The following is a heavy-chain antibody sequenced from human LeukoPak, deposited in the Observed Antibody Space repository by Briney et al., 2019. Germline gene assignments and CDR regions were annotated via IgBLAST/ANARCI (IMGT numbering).Heavy chain of an antibody. Sequence: GASVKVSCKASGYTLTGYYMHWLRQAPGQGLEWMGWINPNSGDTNYAQKFQGRVTMTRDTSISTAYMELSRLMSDDTAVYYCAKNPYEYYFDYWGQGTLVTVSS. V-gene: IGHV1-2*02. CDR2: INPNSGDT. D-gene: IGHD5-12*01. CDR1: GYTLTGYY. CDR3: AKNPYEYYFDY. J-gene: IGHJ4*02.